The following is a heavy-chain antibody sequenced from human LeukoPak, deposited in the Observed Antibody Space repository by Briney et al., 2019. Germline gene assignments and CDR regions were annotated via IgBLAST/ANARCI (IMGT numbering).Heavy chain of an antibody. CDR2: INHSEST. CDR1: GGSFSGYY. D-gene: IGHD5-18*01. V-gene: IGHV4-34*01. J-gene: IGHJ4*02. Sequence: SETLSLTCAVYGGSFSGYYWSWIRQPPGKGLEWIGEINHSESTNYNPSLKSRVTISVDTSKNQFSLKLSSVTAADTAVYYCRWIQLRPFDYWGQGTLVTVSS. CDR3: RWIQLRPFDY.